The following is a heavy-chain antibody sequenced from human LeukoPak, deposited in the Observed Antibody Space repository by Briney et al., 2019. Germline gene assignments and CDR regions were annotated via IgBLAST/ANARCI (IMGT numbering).Heavy chain of an antibody. Sequence: GSLRLSCAASGFTFSSYEMNWVRQAPGKGLEWVSYISSSGSTIYYADSVKGRFTISRDNAKNSLYLQMNSLRAEDTAVYCCAELGITMIGGVWGKGTTVTISS. CDR3: AELGITMIGGV. V-gene: IGHV3-48*03. J-gene: IGHJ6*04. CDR1: GFTFSSYE. CDR2: ISSSGSTI. D-gene: IGHD3-10*02.